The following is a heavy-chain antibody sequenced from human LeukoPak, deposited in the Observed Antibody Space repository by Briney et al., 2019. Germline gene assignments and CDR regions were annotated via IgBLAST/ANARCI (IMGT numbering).Heavy chain of an antibody. D-gene: IGHD4-17*01. CDR2: ISWNSASI. Sequence: PGGSLRLSCAASGFTFDDYAMHWVRQAPGKGLEWVSGISWNSASIGYADSVKGRFTISRDNAKNSLYLQMNSLRAEDMALYYCAKDYASTVTTLGAFDYWGQGTLVTVSS. V-gene: IGHV3-9*03. CDR3: AKDYASTVTTLGAFDY. CDR1: GFTFDDYA. J-gene: IGHJ4*02.